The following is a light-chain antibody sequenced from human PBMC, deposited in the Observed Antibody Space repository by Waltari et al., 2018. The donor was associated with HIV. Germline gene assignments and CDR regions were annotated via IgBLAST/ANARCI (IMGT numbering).Light chain of an antibody. CDR2: QDS. CDR3: QSGDSSANYVV. CDR1: DLPKQY. Sequence: SYEPTQPPSVSVSPGQTARITCSGDDLPKQYGYWYQQKPGQAVVVVIYQDSERPSGIPERFSGSSSGTTVTLTISGVQAEDEADYYCQSGDSSANYVVFGGGTKLTVL. V-gene: IGLV3-25*03. J-gene: IGLJ2*01.